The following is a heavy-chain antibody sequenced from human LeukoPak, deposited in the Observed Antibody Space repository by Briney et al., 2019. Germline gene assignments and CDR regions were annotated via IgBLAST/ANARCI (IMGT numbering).Heavy chain of an antibody. Sequence: SETLSLTCSVSGGSVSRNYWSWIRQPPGKGLEWIAYIYYSGSVNYNPSLKSRVTFSVDTSKNQFSLKLRSVTAADTAVYFCARSPAPSSYYYDSSGYFFDHWGQGTLVTVSS. CDR2: IYYSGSV. CDR1: GGSVSRNY. CDR3: ARSPAPSSYYYDSSGYFFDH. J-gene: IGHJ4*02. V-gene: IGHV4-59*02. D-gene: IGHD3-22*01.